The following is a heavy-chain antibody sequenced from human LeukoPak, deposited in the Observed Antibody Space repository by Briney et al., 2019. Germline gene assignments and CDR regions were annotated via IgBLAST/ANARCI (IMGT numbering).Heavy chain of an antibody. V-gene: IGHV3-21*01. J-gene: IGHJ6*04. CDR2: XNSSSNYI. Sequence: GGSLRLSCAASGFSFSTYSMNWVRQAPGKGVEWXXXXNSSSNYIYYADSVKGRFTISRDDAKNSLYLQMNSLRAEDTAVYYCVRETLMVRGVIIDTYYYYYGMDVWGKGTTVTVSS. CDR3: VRETLMVRGVIIDTYYYYYGMDV. CDR1: GFSFSTYS. D-gene: IGHD3-10*01.